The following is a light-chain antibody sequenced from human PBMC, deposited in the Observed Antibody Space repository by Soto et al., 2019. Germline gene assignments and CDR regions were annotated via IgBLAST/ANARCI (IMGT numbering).Light chain of an antibody. CDR1: QTVSSY. CDR2: DSS. V-gene: IGKV3-11*01. Sequence: EIVLTQSPATLSLSPGERATLSCRASQTVSSYLAWYQQKPGHAPRLLIYDSSNRATGIPARFSGSGSGTDFTLPISSLEPEDFAVYYCQQRNSLQVTFGQGTRLEIK. J-gene: IGKJ5*01. CDR3: QQRNSLQVT.